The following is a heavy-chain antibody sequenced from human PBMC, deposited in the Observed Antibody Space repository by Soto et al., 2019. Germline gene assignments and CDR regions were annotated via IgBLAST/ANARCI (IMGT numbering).Heavy chain of an antibody. D-gene: IGHD6-19*01. J-gene: IGHJ4*02. CDR3: VRDALEMAAVALYYFDN. V-gene: IGHV3-21*01. Sequence: TGGSLRLSCAASGFTFSTYTMNWVRQAPGKGLEWVSSISTSSSYFYYADSVKGRFTISRDDATSSLYLHMNSLRAEDTAVYYCVRDALEMAAVALYYFDNWGQGTLVTVSS. CDR1: GFTFSTYT. CDR2: ISTSSSYF.